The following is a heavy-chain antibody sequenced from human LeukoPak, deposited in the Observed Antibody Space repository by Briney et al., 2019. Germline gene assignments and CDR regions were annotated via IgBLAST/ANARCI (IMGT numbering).Heavy chain of an antibody. V-gene: IGHV4-59*01. J-gene: IGHJ4*02. CDR3: AREGDGYNPSFDY. CDR2: IYYSGST. CDR1: GGSISSYY. D-gene: IGHD5-24*01. Sequence: SETLSLTCTVSGGSISSYYWSWIRQPPGKGLEWIGYIYYSGSTNYNPSLKSRVTISVDTSKNQFSLKLSSVTAADTAVYYCAREGDGYNPSFDYRGQGTLVTVSS.